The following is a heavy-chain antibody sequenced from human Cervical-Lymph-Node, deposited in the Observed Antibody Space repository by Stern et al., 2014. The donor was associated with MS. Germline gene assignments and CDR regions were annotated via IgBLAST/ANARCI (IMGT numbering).Heavy chain of an antibody. J-gene: IGHJ4*02. D-gene: IGHD5-18*01. CDR3: DGYASWVDY. CDR1: GGSISSSSYY. V-gene: IGHV4-39*01. Sequence: QLQLQESGPGLVKPSETLSLTCTVSGGSISSSSYYWGWIRQPPGKGLEWIGSIYYSGSTYYNPSLKSRVTISVDTSTNQFSMKLSFVTAADTAVYYCDGYASWVDYWGQGTLVTVSS. CDR2: IYYSGST.